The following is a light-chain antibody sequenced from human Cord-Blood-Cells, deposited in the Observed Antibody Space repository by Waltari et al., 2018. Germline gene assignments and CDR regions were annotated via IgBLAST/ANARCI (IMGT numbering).Light chain of an antibody. CDR2: GAS. CDR1: QSVSSSY. V-gene: IGKV3-20*01. CDR3: QQYGSSPMYS. J-gene: IGKJ2*03. Sequence: EIVLTQYPGTLSLSPGERATLSCRASQSVSSSYLAWYQHKPGQAPRLLIYGASSRATGIPDRFSGSGSGTDFTLTISRLEPEDFAVYYCQQYGSSPMYSFGQGTKLEIK.